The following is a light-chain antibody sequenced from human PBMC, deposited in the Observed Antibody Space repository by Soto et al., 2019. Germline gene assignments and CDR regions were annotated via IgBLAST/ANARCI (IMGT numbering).Light chain of an antibody. V-gene: IGLV1-40*01. CDR1: SSNIGADYD. CDR2: GNT. J-gene: IGLJ2*01. Sequence: QSVLTQPPSVSGAPGQTITISCTGSSSNIGADYDVHWYQHLPGTAPKLLIYGNTNRPSGVPDRLSGSRSGTSASLAITGLQADDGADYYCQSYDSSLSAVVFGGGTKLTVL. CDR3: QSYDSSLSAVV.